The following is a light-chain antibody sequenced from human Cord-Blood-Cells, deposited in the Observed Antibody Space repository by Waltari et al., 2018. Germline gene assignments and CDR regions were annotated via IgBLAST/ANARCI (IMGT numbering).Light chain of an antibody. CDR1: QSLLHSNGYNY. CDR2: LGS. V-gene: IGKV2-28*01. Sequence: DIVMTQSPLSLPVTPGEPASLSCRSSQSLLHSNGYNYLDWYLQKPGQSPPLLIYLGSNRASGVPDGFSGSGSGTDFTLKISRVEAEDVGVYYCMQALQTPWTFGQGTKVEIK. CDR3: MQALQTPWT. J-gene: IGKJ1*01.